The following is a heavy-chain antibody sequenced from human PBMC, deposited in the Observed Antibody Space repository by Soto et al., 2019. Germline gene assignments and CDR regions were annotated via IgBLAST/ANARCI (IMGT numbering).Heavy chain of an antibody. Sequence: GGSERLPCTAAGGSLRNCAMTWARQTPGKGLEWVSYISSSSSVIDYADSVKGRFTVSRDNARNSLYLQMNSLRAEDTAVYYCARDLSWGSNWYYYMDVWGKGTTVTVSS. V-gene: IGHV3-48*01. CDR1: GGSLRNCA. CDR2: ISSSSSVI. CDR3: ARDLSWGSNWYYYMDV. D-gene: IGHD7-27*01. J-gene: IGHJ6*03.